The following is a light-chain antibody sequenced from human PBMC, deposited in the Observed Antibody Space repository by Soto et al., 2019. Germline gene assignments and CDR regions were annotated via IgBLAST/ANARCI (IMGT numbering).Light chain of an antibody. Sequence: EIVLTQSPGTLSLSPGDTATLSCRASQSLSSNYLAWYQQRPGQAPQLLIYDISSRATGIPDSVSGSGSGTNFTLTIIRLDPEDFSVYYWQQYRASMTFGQGTRLEIE. J-gene: IGKJ5*01. CDR1: QSLSSNY. CDR3: QQYRASMT. CDR2: DIS. V-gene: IGKV3-20*01.